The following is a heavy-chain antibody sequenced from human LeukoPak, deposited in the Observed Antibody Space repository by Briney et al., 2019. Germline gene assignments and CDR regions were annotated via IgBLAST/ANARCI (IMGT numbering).Heavy chain of an antibody. J-gene: IGHJ4*02. CDR1: GFTFSSYS. Sequence: GGSLRLSCAASGFTFSSYSMNWVRQAPGKGLEWVSYMSSSTSTLYYADSVKGRFTVSRDNAKNSLYLQMNSLRAEDTAIYYCAREGGYSGYALDYWGQGTLVTVSS. D-gene: IGHD5-12*01. V-gene: IGHV3-48*01. CDR3: AREGGYSGYALDY. CDR2: MSSSTSTL.